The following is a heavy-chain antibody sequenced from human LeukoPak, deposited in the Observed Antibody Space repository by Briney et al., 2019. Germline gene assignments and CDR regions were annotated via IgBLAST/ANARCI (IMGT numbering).Heavy chain of an antibody. D-gene: IGHD3-22*01. J-gene: IGHJ4*02. CDR2: LNPSSGST. Sequence: ASVKVSCKASGYTFTTYYMHWVRQAPGQGLEWMGILNPSSGSTSYAQKFQGRVTMTRDTSTSTFYTELRSLKSEDTAVYYCARDGEYYDSSGSYFDYWGQGTLVTVSS. CDR1: GYTFTTYY. V-gene: IGHV1-46*01. CDR3: ARDGEYYDSSGSYFDY.